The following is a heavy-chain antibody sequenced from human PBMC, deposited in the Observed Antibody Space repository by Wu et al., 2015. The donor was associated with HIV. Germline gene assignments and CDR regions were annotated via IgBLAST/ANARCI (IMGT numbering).Heavy chain of an antibody. Sequence: QVQLVQSGAEVKKPGSSVKVSCKASGGTFSSYAISWVRQAPGQGLEWMGGIIPIFGTANYAQKFQGRVTITTDESTSTAYMELSSLRSEDTAVYYCARGGSPMVVAATVYYFQHWGQGTLVTVSS. D-gene: IGHD2-15*01. V-gene: IGHV1-69*05. CDR1: GGTFSSYA. J-gene: IGHJ1*01. CDR3: ARGGSPMVVAATVYYFQH. CDR2: IIPIFGTA.